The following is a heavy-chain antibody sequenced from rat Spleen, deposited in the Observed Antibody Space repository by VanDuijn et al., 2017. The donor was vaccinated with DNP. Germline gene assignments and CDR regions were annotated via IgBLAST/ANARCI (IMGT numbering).Heavy chain of an antibody. CDR1: GYSIPRNFR. CDR3: AREGGYDPFDY. J-gene: IGHJ2*01. Sequence: EVQLQESGPGLVESSQSLSLTCSVTGYSIPRNFRWNWIRKFPGNKLEWMGYVNSADSTYYNPSLKRRISITRDTSKNQFFLQVNSVTAEDTATYFCAREGGYDPFDYWGQGVMVTVSS. V-gene: IGHV3-3*01. D-gene: IGHD2-3*01. CDR2: VNSADST.